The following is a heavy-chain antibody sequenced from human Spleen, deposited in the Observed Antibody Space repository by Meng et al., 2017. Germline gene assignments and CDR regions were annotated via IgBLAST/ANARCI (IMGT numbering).Heavy chain of an antibody. CDR2: INHSGST. CDR1: GGSFSDYY. V-gene: IGHV4-34*01. D-gene: IGHD4-11*01. J-gene: IGHJ4*02. Sequence: QGPLQTWRAELLTPSETLSLPCVVSGGSFSDYYWSWIRQPPGKGLEWIGEINHSGSTNYNPSLESRATISVDTSQNNLSLKLSSVTAADSAVYYCARGPTTMAHDFDYWGQGTLVTVSS. CDR3: ARGPTTMAHDFDY.